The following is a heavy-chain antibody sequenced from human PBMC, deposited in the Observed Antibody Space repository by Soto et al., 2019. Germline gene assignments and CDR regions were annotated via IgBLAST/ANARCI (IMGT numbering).Heavy chain of an antibody. CDR3: ARGRVSMVRGVRRGYFDY. J-gene: IGHJ4*02. CDR1: GGSFSGYY. CDR2: INHSGST. D-gene: IGHD3-10*01. Sequence: PSETLSLTCAVYGGSFSGYYWSWIHQPPGKGLEWIGEINHSGSTNYNPSLKSRVTISVDTFKNQFSLKLSSVTAADTAVYYCARGRVSMVRGVRRGYFDYWGQGTLVTVSS. V-gene: IGHV4-34*01.